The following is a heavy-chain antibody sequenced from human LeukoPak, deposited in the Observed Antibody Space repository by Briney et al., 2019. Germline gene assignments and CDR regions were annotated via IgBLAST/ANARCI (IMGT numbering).Heavy chain of an antibody. Sequence: GGSLRLSCAASGFTFSSYAMSWVRQAPGKGLEWVSAISGSGGSTYYANSVKGRFTISRDNSKNTLYLQMNSLRAEDTAVYYCAKWGGYSYGYDAFDIWGQGTMVTVSS. V-gene: IGHV3-23*01. J-gene: IGHJ3*02. CDR1: GFTFSSYA. D-gene: IGHD5-18*01. CDR2: ISGSGGST. CDR3: AKWGGYSYGYDAFDI.